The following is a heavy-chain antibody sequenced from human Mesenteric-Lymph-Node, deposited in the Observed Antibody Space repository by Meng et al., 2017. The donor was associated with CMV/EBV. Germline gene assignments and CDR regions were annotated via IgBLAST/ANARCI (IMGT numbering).Heavy chain of an antibody. J-gene: IGHJ4*02. CDR2: IYPGDSDS. D-gene: IGHD5-12*01. CDR1: GYSFTSYW. Sequence: GSLRLSCKGSGYSFTSYWIGWVRQMPGKGLEWMGIIYPGDSDSRYSPSFQGQVTFSADKSISTAYLQWSSLKASDTAMYYCARRYSGQYYFDYWGQGTLVTVSS. CDR3: ARRYSGQYYFDY. V-gene: IGHV5-51*01.